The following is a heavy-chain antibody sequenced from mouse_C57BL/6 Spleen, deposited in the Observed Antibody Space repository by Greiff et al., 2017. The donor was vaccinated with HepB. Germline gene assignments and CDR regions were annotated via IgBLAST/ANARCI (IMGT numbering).Heavy chain of an antibody. Sequence: QVQLQQPGPELVKPGASVKLSCKASGYTFTSYWMHWVKQRSGQGLEWIGNINPSNGGTNYNEKFKSKATLTVDKSSSTAYMQLSSLTSEDSAVYYCARKRYSRSSCDYSMDFWGQGTSVTVSS. D-gene: IGHD1-1*01. CDR3: ARKRYSRSSCDYSMDF. CDR2: INPSNGGT. CDR1: GYTFTSYW. V-gene: IGHV1-53*01. J-gene: IGHJ4*01.